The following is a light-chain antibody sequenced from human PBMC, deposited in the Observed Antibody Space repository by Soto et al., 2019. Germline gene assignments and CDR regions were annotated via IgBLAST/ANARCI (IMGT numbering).Light chain of an antibody. CDR3: QQYNDNWT. J-gene: IGKJ1*01. V-gene: IGKV1-5*03. CDR2: KAS. Sequence: DIQMTQSTSTLSASVGDRVTITCRASQSISSWLAWYQQKPGTAPNLLIYKASTLQSGVPSRFSGSGSGTEFTLTISSLQPDDSATYYCQQYNDNWTFGQGTKV. CDR1: QSISSW.